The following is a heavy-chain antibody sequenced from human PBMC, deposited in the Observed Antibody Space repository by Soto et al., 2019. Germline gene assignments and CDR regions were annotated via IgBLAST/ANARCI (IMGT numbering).Heavy chain of an antibody. J-gene: IGHJ4*02. CDR1: ELSRCRYC. CDR2: ISSSSSYI. Sequence: CAVSELSRCRYCMNCVSQDPGKGLEWVSSISSSSSYIYYADSVKGRFTISRDNAKNSLYLQMNSLRAEDKAVYSCARVAPMSYWGQGTLVTVSS. CDR3: ARVAPMSY. V-gene: IGHV3-21*01.